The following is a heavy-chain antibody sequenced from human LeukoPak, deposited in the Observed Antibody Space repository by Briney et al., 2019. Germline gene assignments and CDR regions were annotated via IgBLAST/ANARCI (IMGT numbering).Heavy chain of an antibody. CDR1: GGSITGYY. CDR3: ARETRDYYDSSGYPTTNLDY. CDR2: IHYSGCT. D-gene: IGHD3-22*01. Sequence: SETLSLTCTVSGGSITGYYWSWIRQPPGKGLEWIGYIHYSGCTNHNPSLKSRVTISVDTPKNQFSLKLSSVTAADTAVYYCARETRDYYDSSGYPTTNLDYWGQGTLVTVSS. J-gene: IGHJ4*02. V-gene: IGHV4-59*12.